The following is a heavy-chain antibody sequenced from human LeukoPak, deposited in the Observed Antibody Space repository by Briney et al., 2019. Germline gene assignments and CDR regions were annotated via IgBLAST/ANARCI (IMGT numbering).Heavy chain of an antibody. CDR2: ISSNGGST. Sequence: GGSLRLSCAASGFTFSSYAMRWVRQAPGKGLEYVSAISSNGGSTYYANSVKGRFTISRDNSKNTLYLQMGSLRAEDMAVYYCARSGYEGKIDYWGQGTLVTVSS. J-gene: IGHJ4*02. D-gene: IGHD5-12*01. V-gene: IGHV3-64*01. CDR3: ARSGYEGKIDY. CDR1: GFTFSSYA.